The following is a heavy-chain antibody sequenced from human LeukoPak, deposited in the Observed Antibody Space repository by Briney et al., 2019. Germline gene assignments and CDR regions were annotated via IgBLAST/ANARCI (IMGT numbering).Heavy chain of an antibody. CDR3: ARATGGMVKGKKGGNWFDP. J-gene: IGHJ5*02. D-gene: IGHD5-18*01. CDR1: GGPISSGSYY. Sequence: SQTLSLTCTVSGGPISSGSYYWSWIRQPAGKGLEWIGRIYTSGSTNYNPSLKSRVTISVDTSKNQFSLKLSSVTAADTAVYYCARATGGMVKGKKGGNWFDPWGQGTLVTVSS. V-gene: IGHV4-61*02. CDR2: IYTSGST.